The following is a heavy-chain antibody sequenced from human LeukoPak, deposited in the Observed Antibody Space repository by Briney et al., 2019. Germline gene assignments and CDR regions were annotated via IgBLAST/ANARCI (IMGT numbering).Heavy chain of an antibody. V-gene: IGHV4-59*01. D-gene: IGHD2-15*01. Sequence: SETLSLTCTVSGGSISSYYWSWIRQPPGKGLEWIGYIYYSGSTNYNPSLKSRVTISVDTSKNQFSLKLSSVTAADTAVYYCARAGNCSGGRCYMYYFDYWGQGILVTVSS. CDR2: IYYSGST. J-gene: IGHJ4*02. CDR1: GGSISSYY. CDR3: ARAGNCSGGRCYMYYFDY.